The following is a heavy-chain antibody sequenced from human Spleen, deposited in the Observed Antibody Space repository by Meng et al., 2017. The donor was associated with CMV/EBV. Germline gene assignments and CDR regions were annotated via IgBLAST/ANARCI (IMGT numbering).Heavy chain of an antibody. CDR3: AKDHRVPTYYDILTGLGNFYYGMDV. Sequence: GGSLRLSCAASGFTFSSYGVHWVRQTPGKGLEWVAFIRDDGTNKYYAASVRGRFTISRDTSKNTLYLQMNNLRPENTAVYYCAKDHRVPTYYDILTGLGNFYYGMDVWSQGTTVTVSS. J-gene: IGHJ6*02. CDR2: IRDDGTNK. V-gene: IGHV3-30*02. D-gene: IGHD3-9*01. CDR1: GFTFSSYG.